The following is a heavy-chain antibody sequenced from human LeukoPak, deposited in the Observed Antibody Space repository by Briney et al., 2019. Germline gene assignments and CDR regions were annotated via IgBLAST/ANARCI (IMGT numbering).Heavy chain of an antibody. CDR1: GFTLSNYD. Sequence: GGFLRLSCAASGFTLSNYDMNWVRQAPGKGLEWVSSISTSSRYIYYKDSVRGRFTISRDDAKNSLYLEMNSLRAEDTAVYYCARADCSSSTCYLRRSWFDPWGQGTLVTVSS. D-gene: IGHD2-2*01. CDR2: ISTSSRYI. V-gene: IGHV3-21*01. J-gene: IGHJ5*02. CDR3: ARADCSSSTCYLRRSWFDP.